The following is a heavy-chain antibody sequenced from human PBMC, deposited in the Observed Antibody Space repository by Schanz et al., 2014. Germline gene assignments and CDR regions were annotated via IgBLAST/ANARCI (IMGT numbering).Heavy chain of an antibody. J-gene: IGHJ6*02. CDR2: ISGSSIHK. CDR3: ARFLARYQYYGVDV. D-gene: IGHD3-3*01. CDR1: AFIFRSYS. Sequence: EVQLVESGGGLVQPGGSLRLSCAASAFIFRSYSMHWVRQAPGKGLEWVSHISGSSIHKNYADSVKGRFSISRDNGETSVYLQINSLRVEDTAVYYCARFLARYQYYGVDVWGQGTTVIVSS. V-gene: IGHV3-48*04.